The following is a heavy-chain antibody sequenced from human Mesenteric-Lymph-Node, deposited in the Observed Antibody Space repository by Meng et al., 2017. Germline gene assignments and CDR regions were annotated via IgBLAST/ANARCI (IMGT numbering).Heavy chain of an antibody. J-gene: IGHJ4*02. CDR3: ARSDDFWSGYYTGLFDY. V-gene: IGHV3-33*01. CDR1: GFTFNTYG. D-gene: IGHD3-3*01. Sequence: GESLKTSCAASGFTFNTYGMHWVRQAPGTGLEWSAVIWFDGTNYYYADSVKGRFTISRDNFEDMLYLQMNSLSAEDTAVYYCARSDDFWSGYYTGLFDYWGQGTLVTVSS. CDR2: IWFDGTNY.